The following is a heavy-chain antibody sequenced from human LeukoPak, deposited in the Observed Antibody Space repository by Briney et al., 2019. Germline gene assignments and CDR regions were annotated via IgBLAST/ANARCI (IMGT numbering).Heavy chain of an antibody. CDR1: GGTFSSYA. CDR3: ARSVPKLRYFDWGRNDAFDI. D-gene: IGHD3-9*01. J-gene: IGHJ3*02. V-gene: IGHV1-69*13. Sequence: SVKVSCKASGGTFSSYAISWVRQAPGQGLEWMGGIIPIFGTANYAQKFQGRVTITADESTSTAYMELSSLRSEDTAVYYCARSVPKLRYFDWGRNDAFDIWGQGTMVTVSS. CDR2: IIPIFGTA.